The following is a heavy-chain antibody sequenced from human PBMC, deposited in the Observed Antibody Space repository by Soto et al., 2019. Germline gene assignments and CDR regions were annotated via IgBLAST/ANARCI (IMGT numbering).Heavy chain of an antibody. Sequence: EVQLLESGGGLVQPGGSLRLSCAASGFTFSSYAMSWVRQAPGKGLEWVSAISGSGGSTYYADSVKGRFTISRDNSKNTLYLQMNSLRAEDTAVYYCAKGRGYCSGGSCYPRYPIDYWGQGTLVTVSS. CDR1: GFTFSSYA. D-gene: IGHD2-15*01. J-gene: IGHJ4*02. CDR2: ISGSGGST. V-gene: IGHV3-23*01. CDR3: AKGRGYCSGGSCYPRYPIDY.